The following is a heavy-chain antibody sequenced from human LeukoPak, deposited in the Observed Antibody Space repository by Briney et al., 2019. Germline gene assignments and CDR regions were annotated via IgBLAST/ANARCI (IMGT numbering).Heavy chain of an antibody. CDR1: GFTFSSYS. CDR3: ARAFSSGWHHTKAYPNCLDY. Sequence: GGSLRLSCAASGFTFSSYSMNWVRQAPGKGLEWVSSISSSSSYIYYADSVKGRFTISRDNAKNSLYLQMNSLRAEDTAVYYCARAFSSGWHHTKAYPNCLDYWGQGTLVTVSS. CDR2: ISSSSSYI. J-gene: IGHJ4*02. V-gene: IGHV3-21*01. D-gene: IGHD6-19*01.